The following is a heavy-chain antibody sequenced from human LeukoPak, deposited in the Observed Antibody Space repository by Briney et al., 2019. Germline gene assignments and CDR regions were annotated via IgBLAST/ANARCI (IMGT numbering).Heavy chain of an antibody. CDR3: ARTTMVRGTYYMDV. D-gene: IGHD3-10*01. CDR1: GYSISSGYY. J-gene: IGHJ6*03. V-gene: IGHV4-38-2*02. Sequence: SETLSLTCTVSGYSISSGYYWGWIRQPPGQGLEWIGCIYYSGYTNYKSSLKSRVTISVDTSKNQFSLKLSSVTAADTAVYYCARTTMVRGTYYMDVWGKGTTVTVSS. CDR2: IYYSGYT.